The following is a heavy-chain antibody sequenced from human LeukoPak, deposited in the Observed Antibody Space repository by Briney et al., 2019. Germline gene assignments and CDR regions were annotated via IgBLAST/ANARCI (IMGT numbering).Heavy chain of an antibody. V-gene: IGHV3-30*04. CDR1: GFTFSSYA. Sequence: GRSLRLSCAASGFTFSSYAMHWVRQAPGKGLEWVAVISYDGSNKYYADSVKGRFTISRDNSKNTLYLQMNSLRAEDTAIYYCAKDSHPHYYDSSGPFDQWGQGTLVTVSS. CDR2: ISYDGSNK. CDR3: AKDSHPHYYDSSGPFDQ. J-gene: IGHJ4*02. D-gene: IGHD3-22*01.